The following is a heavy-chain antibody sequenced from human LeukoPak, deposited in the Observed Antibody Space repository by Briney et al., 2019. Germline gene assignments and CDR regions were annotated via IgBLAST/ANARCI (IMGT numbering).Heavy chain of an antibody. CDR2: INIDSITV. Sequence: PGGSLRLSCAASGFPLSSYSINWVREAPGKGLEWVSYINIDSITVNYADSVKGRFTISRDNAKNSLYLQMNSLRAEDTAVYYCARGEKPINDYWGQGTLVTVSS. CDR1: GFPLSSYS. CDR3: ARGEKPINDY. J-gene: IGHJ4*02. V-gene: IGHV3-48*04.